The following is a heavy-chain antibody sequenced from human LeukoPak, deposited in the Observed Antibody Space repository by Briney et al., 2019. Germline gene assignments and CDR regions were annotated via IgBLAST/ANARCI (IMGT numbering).Heavy chain of an antibody. Sequence: GGSLRLSCAASGLTFSSYSMNWVRQAPGKGLEWVSSISSSSSYIYYADSVKGRFTISRDNAKNSLYLQMNSLRAEDTAVYYCAKEYDIVVVPAAIRAFDIWGQGTVVTVSS. CDR3: AKEYDIVVVPAAIRAFDI. J-gene: IGHJ3*02. V-gene: IGHV3-21*01. D-gene: IGHD2-2*02. CDR1: GLTFSSYS. CDR2: ISSSSSYI.